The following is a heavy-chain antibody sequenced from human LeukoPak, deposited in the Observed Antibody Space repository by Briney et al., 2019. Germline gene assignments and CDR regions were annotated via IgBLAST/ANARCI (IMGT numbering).Heavy chain of an antibody. Sequence: ASVKVSCKASGYTFATYYMHWVRQAPGQGLEWTGVINPSSGSTNYAQNFQGRVTMTRDTSTSTVYMELRSLRSDDTAVYYCARAGYYYDSSGYSYYFDYWGQGTLVTVSS. V-gene: IGHV1-46*01. CDR2: INPSSGST. CDR1: GYTFATYY. D-gene: IGHD3-22*01. J-gene: IGHJ4*02. CDR3: ARAGYYYDSSGYSYYFDY.